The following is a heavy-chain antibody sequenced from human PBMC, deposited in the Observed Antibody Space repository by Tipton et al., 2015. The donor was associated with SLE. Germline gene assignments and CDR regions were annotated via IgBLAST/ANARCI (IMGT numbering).Heavy chain of an antibody. Sequence: LRLSCTGSGGSISSGSYYWSWTRQPAGKGLEWIGEINHSGSTNYNPTLKSRCTISEDTPKNQSTLKRSSVTATDTAAYDCARGVLRPIDYWGQGTLVTVSS. CDR1: GGSISSGSYY. CDR3: ARGVLRPIDY. J-gene: IGHJ4*02. CDR2: INHSGST. V-gene: IGHV4-61*09. D-gene: IGHD1-1*01.